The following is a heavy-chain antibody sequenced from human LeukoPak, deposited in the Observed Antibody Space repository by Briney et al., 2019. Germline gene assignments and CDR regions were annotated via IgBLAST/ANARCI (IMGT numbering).Heavy chain of an antibody. CDR2: IYYSGST. CDR1: GGSISSGGYY. Sequence: PSQTLSLTCTVSGGSISSGGYYWSWIRQHPGKGLEWIGYIYYSGSTYYNPSLKSRVTISVDTSKNQFSLKLSSVTAADTAVYYCAREGIAAAVPFDYWGQGTLVTVSS. V-gene: IGHV4-31*03. CDR3: AREGIAAAVPFDY. J-gene: IGHJ4*02. D-gene: IGHD6-13*01.